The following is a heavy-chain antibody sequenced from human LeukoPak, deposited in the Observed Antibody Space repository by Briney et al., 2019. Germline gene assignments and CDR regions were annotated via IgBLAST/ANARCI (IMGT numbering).Heavy chain of an antibody. D-gene: IGHD6-13*01. Sequence: PSETLSLTCTVSGGSINSYYWSWIRQPPGKGLEWIGYIYTSGSTNYNPSLKSRVTISVDTSKNQFSLKLSSVTAADTAVYYCARGEYAAAGGPYYYYYMDVWGKGTTVTVSS. J-gene: IGHJ6*03. CDR2: IYTSGST. V-gene: IGHV4-4*09. CDR1: GGSINSYY. CDR3: ARGEYAAAGGPYYYYYMDV.